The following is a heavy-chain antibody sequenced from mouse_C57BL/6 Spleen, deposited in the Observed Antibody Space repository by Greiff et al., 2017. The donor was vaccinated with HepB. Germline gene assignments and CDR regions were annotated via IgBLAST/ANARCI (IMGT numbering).Heavy chain of an antibody. Sequence: VQVVESGAELVKPGASVKISCKASGYAFSSYWMNWVKQRPGKGLEWIGQIYPGDGDTNYNGKFKGKATLTADKSSSTAYMQLSSLTSEDSAVYFCARSYYDYDYAMDYWGQGTSVTVSS. CDR2: IYPGDGDT. CDR3: ARSYYDYDYAMDY. CDR1: GYAFSSYW. D-gene: IGHD2-4*01. V-gene: IGHV1-80*01. J-gene: IGHJ4*01.